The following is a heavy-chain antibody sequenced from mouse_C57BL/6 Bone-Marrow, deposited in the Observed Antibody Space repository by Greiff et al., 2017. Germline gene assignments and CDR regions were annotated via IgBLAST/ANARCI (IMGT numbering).Heavy chain of an antibody. D-gene: IGHD1-1*01. CDR2: IWTGGGT. V-gene: IGHV2-9-1*01. Sequence: VMLVESGPGLVAPSQSLSITCTVSGFSLTSYAISWVRQPPGKGLEWRGVIWTGGGTNYNSALKSRLSISKDNSKSQVFLKMNSLQTDDTARYYCARNPYYGSVYFDYWGQVTTLTVSS. J-gene: IGHJ2*01. CDR3: ARNPYYGSVYFDY. CDR1: GFSLTSYA.